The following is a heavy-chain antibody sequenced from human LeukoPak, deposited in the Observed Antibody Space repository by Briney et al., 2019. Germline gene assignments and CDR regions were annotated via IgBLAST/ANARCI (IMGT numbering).Heavy chain of an antibody. CDR3: AREDIVMSNDAFDI. J-gene: IGHJ3*02. CDR2: MNTASGDT. Sequence: ASVTVSCKASGYSFSSYDINWVRQASGQGLEWVGWMNTASGDTGSAQKFQGRVTMTRNTSINTAYMELSSLGSEDTAVYYCAREDIVMSNDAFDIWGQGTRVTVSS. D-gene: IGHD2-15*01. CDR1: GYSFSSYD. V-gene: IGHV1-8*02.